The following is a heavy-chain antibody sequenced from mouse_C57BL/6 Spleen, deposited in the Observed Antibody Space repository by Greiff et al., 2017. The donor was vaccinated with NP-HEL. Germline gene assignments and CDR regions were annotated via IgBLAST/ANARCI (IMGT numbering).Heavy chain of an antibody. CDR3: AIYGSSYYAMDY. Sequence: QVQLKESGAELVKPGASVKVSCKASGYTFTSYWMHWVKQRPGQGLEWIGRIHPSDSDTNYNQKFKGKATLTVDKSSSTAYMQLSSLTSEYSAVYYCAIYGSSYYAMDYWGQGTSVTVSS. CDR2: IHPSDSDT. D-gene: IGHD1-1*01. CDR1: GYTFTSYW. V-gene: IGHV1-74*01. J-gene: IGHJ4*01.